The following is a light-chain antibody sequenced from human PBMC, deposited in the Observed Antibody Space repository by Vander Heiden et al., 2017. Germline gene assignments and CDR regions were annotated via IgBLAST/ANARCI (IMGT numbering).Light chain of an antibody. J-gene: IGKJ4*01. CDR2: VGF. CDR3: MQGIQLPIT. CDR1: QSLLHSDEKNY. Sequence: DLVITQSPLSLPVPPGQPASISCRSSQSLLHSDEKNYLYWYLQRPGQPPQLLIYVGFNRFSGVPDRFSGSGSGTDFTLKISRVEAEDVGVYYCMQGIQLPITFGGGTKVEIK. V-gene: IGKV2D-29*01.